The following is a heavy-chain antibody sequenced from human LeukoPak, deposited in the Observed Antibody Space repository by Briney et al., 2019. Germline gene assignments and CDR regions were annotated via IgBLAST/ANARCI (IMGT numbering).Heavy chain of an antibody. Sequence: GGSLILSCAASGLTVINNYMKWVRQAPGKGLEWVSLIYSGGSTYYADSVKGRFTISRDNPKNTVYLQMNNLRAEDTAVYYCARDRHCSGGSCSGLWGQGTLVTVSS. CDR2: IYSGGST. CDR1: GLTVINNY. J-gene: IGHJ4*02. D-gene: IGHD2-15*01. CDR3: ARDRHCSGGSCSGL. V-gene: IGHV3-53*01.